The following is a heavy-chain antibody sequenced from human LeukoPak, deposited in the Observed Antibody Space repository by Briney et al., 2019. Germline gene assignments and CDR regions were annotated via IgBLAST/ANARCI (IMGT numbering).Heavy chain of an antibody. V-gene: IGHV1-46*04. CDR2: INPTGGST. J-gene: IGHJ6*03. CDR1: GYTFTSYY. D-gene: IGHD2-8*02. CDR3: ARASGRMSYYYYYYMDV. Sequence: ASVKVSCKASGYTFTSYYMHWVRQAPGQGLEWMGLINPTGGSTYYADSVKGRFTISRDNSKNTLYLQMNSLRAEDTAVYYCARASGRMSYYYYYYMDVWGKGTTVTISS.